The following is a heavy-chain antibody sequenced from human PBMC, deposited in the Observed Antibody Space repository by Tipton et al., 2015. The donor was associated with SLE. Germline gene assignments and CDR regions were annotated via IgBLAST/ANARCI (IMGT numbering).Heavy chain of an antibody. CDR3: VKEQRGTRWITFDI. J-gene: IGHJ3*02. Sequence: GSLRLSCVASGFSFSNYWMSWVRQAPGQGPEWLTMISFNGGHKLYADSVKGRLTVSRDNSRNTLLLQMDSLRSEDTALYYCVKEQRGTRWITFDIWGRGTMVTVSS. CDR1: GFSFSNYW. D-gene: IGHD1-7*01. CDR2: ISFNGGHK. V-gene: IGHV3-53*05.